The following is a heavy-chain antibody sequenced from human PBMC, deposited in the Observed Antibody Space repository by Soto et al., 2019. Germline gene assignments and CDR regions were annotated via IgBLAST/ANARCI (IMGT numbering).Heavy chain of an antibody. CDR2: INGDGSGT. CDR1: GFTFSGSW. D-gene: IGHD3-10*01. V-gene: IGHV3-74*01. CDR3: ARGIFGSGTANDY. J-gene: IGHJ4*02. Sequence: EVQLVESGGGLVQPGGALRLYCAASGFTFSGSWMHWVRQAPGKGLVWVSRINGDGSGTSYADFVKGRFTISRDNAKNTLFLQMNGLIAEDTAVYYCARGIFGSGTANDYWGQGTLVTVAS.